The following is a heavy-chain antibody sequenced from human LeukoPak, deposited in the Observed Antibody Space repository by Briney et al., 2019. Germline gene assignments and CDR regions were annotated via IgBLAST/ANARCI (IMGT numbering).Heavy chain of an antibody. CDR2: IYYSGST. J-gene: IGHJ4*02. CDR1: GGSISSYY. Sequence: SETLSLTCTVSGGSISSYYWGWIRQPPGKGLEWIGYIYYSGSTNYNPSLKSRVTISVDTSKNQFSLKLSSVTAADTAVYYCARGLAVYGGNSGVYFDYWGQGTLVTVSS. V-gene: IGHV4-59*01. D-gene: IGHD4-23*01. CDR3: ARGLAVYGGNSGVYFDY.